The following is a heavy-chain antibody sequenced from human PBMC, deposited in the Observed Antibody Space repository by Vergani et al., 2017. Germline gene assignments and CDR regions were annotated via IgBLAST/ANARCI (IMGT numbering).Heavy chain of an antibody. Sequence: QVQLVQSGAEVKKPGASVKVSCKASGYTFTSYDINWVRQATGQGLEWMGWMNPNSGNTGYAQKFQGRVTMTRNTSISTAYMELSSLRSEDTAVYYCARGAGWVRPYDESRPSYYYYYGMDVWGQGTTVTVSS. CDR1: GYTFTSYD. V-gene: IGHV1-8*01. D-gene: IGHD5-12*01. J-gene: IGHJ6*02. CDR3: ARGAGWVRPYDESRPSYYYYYGMDV. CDR2: MNPNSGNT.